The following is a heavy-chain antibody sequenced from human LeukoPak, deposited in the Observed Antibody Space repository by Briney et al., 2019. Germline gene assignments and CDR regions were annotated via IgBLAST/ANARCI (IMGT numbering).Heavy chain of an antibody. D-gene: IGHD3-10*01. CDR1: GFTFINYS. Sequence: RRCLRLSCTASGFTFINYSINWVRQAPGKGLEWVSSISTNSAFIYYADSVSGRFTISRDNTKTSLYIRMDSLTADDTVVYFCACLRGPSDYWGQGTLVTVSS. CDR2: ISTNSAFI. J-gene: IGHJ4*02. V-gene: IGHV3-21*01. CDR3: ACLRGPSDY.